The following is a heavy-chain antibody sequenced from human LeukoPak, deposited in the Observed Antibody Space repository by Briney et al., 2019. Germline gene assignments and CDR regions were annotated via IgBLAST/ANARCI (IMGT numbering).Heavy chain of an antibody. CDR2: ISKNTVDT. J-gene: IGHJ4*02. CDR1: GFIFSRYA. V-gene: IGHV3-23*01. Sequence: GGSLRLSCTGSGFIFSRYAVSWVRQAPGKGLEWVSAISKNTVDTYYADSEKGRLTISRDSSKNTVYLQMNSLRAEDTAVYYCVRDMEPLRYFDTWGQGTLVTVSS. D-gene: IGHD3-9*01. CDR3: VRDMEPLRYFDT.